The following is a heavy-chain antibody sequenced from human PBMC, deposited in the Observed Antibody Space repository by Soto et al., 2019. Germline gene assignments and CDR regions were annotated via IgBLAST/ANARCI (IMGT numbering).Heavy chain of an antibody. CDR2: LNAGNGNT. Sequence: QVQLVQSGAKEKKPGASVKVSCKASGYTFTSYAMHWVRQAHGQRLEWMGWLNAGNGNTKYSQKFQGRVTITRDTSASTAYMELSSLRSEDTAVYYCASSIVVVTALDYWGQGTLVTVSS. J-gene: IGHJ4*02. D-gene: IGHD2-21*02. CDR3: ASSIVVVTALDY. V-gene: IGHV1-3*05. CDR1: GYTFTSYA.